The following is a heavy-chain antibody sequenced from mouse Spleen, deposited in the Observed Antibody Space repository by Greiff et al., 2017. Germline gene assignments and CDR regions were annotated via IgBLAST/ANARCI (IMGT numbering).Heavy chain of an antibody. V-gene: IGHV5-2*01. CDR3: ARHGEYGNSFYAMDY. J-gene: IGHJ4*01. D-gene: IGHD2-10*02. CDR2: INSDGGST. CDR1: EYEFPSHD. Sequence: EVKLQESGGGLVQPGESLKLSCESNEYEFPSHDMSWVRKTPEKRLELVAAINSDGGSTYYPDTMERRFIISRDNTKKTLYLQMSSLRSEDTALYYCARHGEYGNSFYAMDYWGQGTSVTVSS.